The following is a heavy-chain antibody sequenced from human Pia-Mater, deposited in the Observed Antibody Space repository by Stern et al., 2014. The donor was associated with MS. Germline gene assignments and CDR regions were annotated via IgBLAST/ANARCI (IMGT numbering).Heavy chain of an antibody. CDR3: ARDGSIVVPRGDDAFDI. CDR1: GYTFTSYG. J-gene: IGHJ3*02. D-gene: IGHD3-22*01. CDR2: ISAYNGNT. V-gene: IGHV1-18*01. Sequence: VQLVESGAEVKKPGASVKVSCKASGYTFTSYGISWVRQAPGQGLEWMGWISAYNGNTNYAQKLQGRVTMTTGTSTSTAYMELRSLRSDDTAVYYCARDGSIVVPRGDDAFDIWGQGTMVTVSS.